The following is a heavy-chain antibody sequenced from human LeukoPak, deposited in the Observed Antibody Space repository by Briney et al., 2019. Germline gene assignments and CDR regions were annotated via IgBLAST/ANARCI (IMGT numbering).Heavy chain of an antibody. Sequence: KPSETLSLTCAVYGGSFSGYYWSWIRQPPGKGLEWIGEINHSGSTNYNPSLKSRVTISVDTSKNQFSLKLSSVTAADTTVYYCERSSSSSWYGSFDIWGQGTMVTVSS. CDR1: GGSFSGYY. J-gene: IGHJ3*02. D-gene: IGHD6-13*01. CDR2: INHSGST. V-gene: IGHV4-34*01. CDR3: ERSSSSSWYGSFDI.